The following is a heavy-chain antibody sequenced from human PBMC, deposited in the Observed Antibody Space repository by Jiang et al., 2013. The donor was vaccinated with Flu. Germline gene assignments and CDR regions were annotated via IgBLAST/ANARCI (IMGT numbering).Heavy chain of an antibody. D-gene: IGHD3-10*01. CDR3: ARVRGANDAFDI. V-gene: IGHV4-59*01. Sequence: GPGLVKPSETLSLTCTVSGGSISSYYWSWIRQPPGKGLEWIGYIYYSGSTNYNPSLKSRVTISVDTSKNQFSLKLSSVTAADTAVYYCARVRGANDAFDIWGQGTMVTVSS. J-gene: IGHJ3*02. CDR1: GGSISSYY. CDR2: IYYSGST.